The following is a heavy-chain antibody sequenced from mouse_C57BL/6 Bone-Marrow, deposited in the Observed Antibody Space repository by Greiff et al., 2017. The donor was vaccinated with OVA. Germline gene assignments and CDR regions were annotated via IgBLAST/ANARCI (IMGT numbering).Heavy chain of an antibody. CDR2: ISKDGSN. CDR3: ARGLRYFDV. J-gene: IGHJ1*03. V-gene: IGHV3-6*01. Sequence: ESGPGLVKPSQSLSLTCSVTGYSITSGYYWYWIRQFPGNKLEWMGYISKDGSNNYNPSLKNRITINRDTSKNQFFLKLNSVTTEDTATYYCARGLRYFDVWGTGTTVTVSS. CDR1: GYSITSGYY.